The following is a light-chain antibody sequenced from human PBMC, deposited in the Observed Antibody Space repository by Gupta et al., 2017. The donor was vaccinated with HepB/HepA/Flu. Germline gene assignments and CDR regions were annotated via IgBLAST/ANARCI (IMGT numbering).Light chain of an antibody. CDR2: DAS. CDR3: QQLNSYPLT. CDR1: QGSSTY. V-gene: IGKV1-9*01. Sequence: DIQLTQSPSFLSASVGDRVAITCRASQGSSTYLAWYQQKSGKAPKLLIYDASTLQSGIPSRFSGSGSGTEFTLTISSLQPEDFATYYCQQLNSYPLTFGGGTKVEIK. J-gene: IGKJ4*01.